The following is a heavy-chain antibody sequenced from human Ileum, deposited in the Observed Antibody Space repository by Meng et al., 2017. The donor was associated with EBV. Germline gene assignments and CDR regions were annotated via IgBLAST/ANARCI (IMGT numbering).Heavy chain of an antibody. CDR2: IYWDAYK. V-gene: IGHV2-5*06. D-gene: IGHD3-22*01. CDR1: GFSLSTSGVG. Sequence: ITLTHSGPTLRHTTHTLPLACTFSGFSLSTSGVGVGLYRQPPGQALVWLALIYWDAYKRTRTSLKSTLTLTKDPSQNQVVLTMTNMDPVDTATYYCAHESSGTYFAYWGQGTLVTVSS. CDR3: AHESSGTYFAY. J-gene: IGHJ4*02.